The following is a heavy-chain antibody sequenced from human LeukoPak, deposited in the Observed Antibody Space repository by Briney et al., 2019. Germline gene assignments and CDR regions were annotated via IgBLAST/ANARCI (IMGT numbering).Heavy chain of an antibody. D-gene: IGHD4-23*01. Sequence: PGGSLRLSCAASGFTFSNYEMNWVRQAPGKGLEWVSYISFSGSTMSRADSVKGRFTISRDNAEKSLYLQMNSLRAEDTAVYYCARVLVTLDYWGQGTLVTVSS. V-gene: IGHV3-48*03. CDR3: ARVLVTLDY. CDR1: GFTFSNYE. CDR2: ISFSGSTM. J-gene: IGHJ4*02.